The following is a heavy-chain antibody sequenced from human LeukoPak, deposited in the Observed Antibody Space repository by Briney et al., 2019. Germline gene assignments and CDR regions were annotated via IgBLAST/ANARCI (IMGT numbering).Heavy chain of an antibody. Sequence: SETLSLTRTVSGGSISSSSYYWGWIRQPPGKGLEWIGSMYYSGSTYYNPSLKSRVTISVDTSKNKFSLKLSSLTAADTAVYYCARQLTYYYDSSGYYFFDYWGQGTLVTVSS. V-gene: IGHV4-39*01. CDR1: GGSISSSSYY. CDR3: ARQLTYYYDSSGYYFFDY. J-gene: IGHJ4*02. D-gene: IGHD3-22*01. CDR2: MYYSGST.